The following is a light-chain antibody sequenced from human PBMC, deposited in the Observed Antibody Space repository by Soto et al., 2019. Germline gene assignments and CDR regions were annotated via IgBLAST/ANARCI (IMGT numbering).Light chain of an antibody. V-gene: IGLV1-36*01. CDR2: SDD. J-gene: IGLJ2*01. CDR3: AAWDDSLNGVV. CDR1: RSKIGNNA. Sequence: QSVLTQPPSVSEAPRQRVTISCSGSRSKIGNNAVNWYQQLPGKAPKLLIYSDDLLPSGVSDRFSGSKSGTSASLAISGLQSEDEADYYCAAWDDSLNGVVFGGGTKLTVL.